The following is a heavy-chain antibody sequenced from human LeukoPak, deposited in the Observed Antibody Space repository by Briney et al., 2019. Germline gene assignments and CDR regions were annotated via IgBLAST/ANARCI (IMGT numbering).Heavy chain of an antibody. D-gene: IGHD3-22*01. Sequence: GRSLRLSCAASGFTFSSYAMHWVRQAPGKGLEWVAVISYDGSNKYYADSVKGRFTISRDNSKNTLYLQMNSLGAEDTAVYYCASFLHHYYDRSGYPDYWGQGTLVTVSS. CDR3: ASFLHHYYDRSGYPDY. J-gene: IGHJ4*02. V-gene: IGHV3-30*14. CDR2: ISYDGSNK. CDR1: GFTFSSYA.